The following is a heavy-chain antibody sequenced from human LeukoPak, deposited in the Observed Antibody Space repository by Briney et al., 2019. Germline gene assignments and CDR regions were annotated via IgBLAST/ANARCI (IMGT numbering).Heavy chain of an antibody. CDR2: IYTSGST. J-gene: IGHJ4*02. Sequence: PSQTLSLTCTVSGGSISSGSYYWSWIRQPAGKGLEWIGRIYTSGSTNYNPSLKSRVTISVDTSKNQFSLKLSSVTAPKTDVYYCARTIYSGYDYWGQGTLLTVSS. CDR3: ARTIYSGYDY. V-gene: IGHV4-61*02. CDR1: GGSISSGSYY. D-gene: IGHD5-12*01.